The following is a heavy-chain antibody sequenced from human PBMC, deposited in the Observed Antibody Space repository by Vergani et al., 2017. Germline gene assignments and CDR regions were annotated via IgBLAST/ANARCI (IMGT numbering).Heavy chain of an antibody. D-gene: IGHD5-12*01. Sequence: EVQLLESGGDLVQPGGSLRLSCAASGFTFNHYAMNWVRQAPGKVLEWVSGISGSVGSTYYAGSVKGRFTISSDSSKNTLYLQMNSLSAGDTAVYYWAKANPRDSGYDYLYYYHALDVWGQGTMVTVSS. V-gene: IGHV3-23*01. CDR1: GFTFNHYA. J-gene: IGHJ6*02. CDR2: ISGSVGST. CDR3: AKANPRDSGYDYLYYYHALDV.